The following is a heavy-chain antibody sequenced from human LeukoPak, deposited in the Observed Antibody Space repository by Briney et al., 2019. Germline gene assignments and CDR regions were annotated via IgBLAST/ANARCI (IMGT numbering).Heavy chain of an antibody. Sequence: SETLSLTCTVSGGSISSYYWSWIRQPPGKGLEWIGYIYYSGSTNYNPSLKSRVTISVDTSKDQFSLKLSSVTAADTAVYYCARGYGDYNCWGQGTLVTVSS. V-gene: IGHV4-59*01. J-gene: IGHJ4*02. CDR2: IYYSGST. CDR1: GGSISSYY. D-gene: IGHD4-17*01. CDR3: ARGYGDYNC.